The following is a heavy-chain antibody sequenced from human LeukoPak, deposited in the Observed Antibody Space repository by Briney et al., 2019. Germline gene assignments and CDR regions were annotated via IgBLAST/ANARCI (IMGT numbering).Heavy chain of an antibody. D-gene: IGHD3-10*01. CDR1: GFTFSSYW. CDR3: ARVVSSYYGSGSLVEYFQY. J-gene: IGHJ1*01. Sequence: GGSLRLSCAASGFTFSSYWMHWVRQVPGKGLVCVSRINSDASSTSYADSVKGRFTISRDNAKNTLFLQMNSLRAEDTAVYYCARVVSSYYGSGSLVEYFQYWGQGTLVTVSS. CDR2: INSDASST. V-gene: IGHV3-74*01.